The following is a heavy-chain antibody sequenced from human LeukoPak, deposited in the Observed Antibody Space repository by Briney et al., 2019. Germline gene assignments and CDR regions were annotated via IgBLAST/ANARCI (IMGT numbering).Heavy chain of an antibody. CDR1: GGSISSYY. CDR3: ATGGVRYCSTTSCLGY. V-gene: IGHV4-59*01. CDR2: IYYSGGT. D-gene: IGHD2-2*01. J-gene: IGHJ4*02. Sequence: SETLSLTCTVSGGSISSYYWSWLRQPPGKGLELIGYIYYSGGTSYNPSLRSRVTISVDTPKNQFSLKLSSVTAADTAVYYCATGGVRYCSTTSCLGYWGQGTLVTVSS.